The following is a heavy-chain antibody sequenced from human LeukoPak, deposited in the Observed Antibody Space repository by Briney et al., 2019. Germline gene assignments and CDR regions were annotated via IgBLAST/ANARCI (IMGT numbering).Heavy chain of an antibody. J-gene: IGHJ6*04. D-gene: IGHD3-10*01. Sequence: SSVKVSCKASGGTFSSYAISWVRQAPGQGLEWVGGIIPIFGTANYAQKFQGRVTITADESTSTAYKELSSLRSEDTAVYYCASRRGSGSYGYYYGMDVWGKGTTVTVSS. V-gene: IGHV1-69*13. CDR3: ASRRGSGSYGYYYGMDV. CDR2: IIPIFGTA. CDR1: GGTFSSYA.